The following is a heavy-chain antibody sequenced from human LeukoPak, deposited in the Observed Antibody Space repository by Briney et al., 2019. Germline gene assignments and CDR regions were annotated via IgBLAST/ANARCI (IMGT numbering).Heavy chain of an antibody. CDR3: AIAAAGPIYYFGY. V-gene: IGHV3-74*01. D-gene: IGHD6-13*01. CDR1: GVSFSNYW. Sequence: PGGSLRLSCAASGVSFSNYWMHWVRQAPGKGPVWVSRINFDGSRTTYADSVKGRFTISRDSAKNTLYLQMDSLGAEDTAVYYCAIAAAGPIYYFGYWGQGILVTVSS. J-gene: IGHJ4*02. CDR2: INFDGSRT.